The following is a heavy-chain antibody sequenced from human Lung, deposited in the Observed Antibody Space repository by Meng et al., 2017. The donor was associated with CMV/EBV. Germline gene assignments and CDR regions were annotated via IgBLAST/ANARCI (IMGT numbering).Heavy chain of an antibody. CDR1: GYSFTSYW. CDR3: ARQLDTRTLDNWFDP. Sequence: GESXKTPRKGTGYSFTSYWIAWVRQMPGKGLEWMGLIYPGDSDTTYSPSFQGRVTISADKSIRTTYLQWSSLKASDTAIYYCARQLDTRTLDNWFDPWGQGTLVTVSS. CDR2: IYPGDSDT. V-gene: IGHV5-51*01. J-gene: IGHJ5*02. D-gene: IGHD2-2*01.